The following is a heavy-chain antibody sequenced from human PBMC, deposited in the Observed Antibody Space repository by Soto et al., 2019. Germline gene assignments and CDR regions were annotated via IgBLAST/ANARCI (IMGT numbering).Heavy chain of an antibody. J-gene: IGHJ6*02. D-gene: IGHD1-26*01. CDR1: GGSISSGGYY. CDR2: IYYSGST. CDR3: ARDRGADRGYYCGMDV. V-gene: IGHV4-31*03. Sequence: SETLSLTCTVSGGSISSGGYYWSWIRQHPGKGLEWIGYIYYSGSTYYNPSLKSRVTISVDTSKNQFSLKLSSVTAADTAVYYCARDRGADRGYYCGMDVWGQGTTVTVSS.